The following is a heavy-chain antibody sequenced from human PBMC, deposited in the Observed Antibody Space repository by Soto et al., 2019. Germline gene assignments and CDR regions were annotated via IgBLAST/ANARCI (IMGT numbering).Heavy chain of an antibody. J-gene: IGHJ6*02. V-gene: IGHV4-34*01. D-gene: IGHD3-3*01. CDR1: GGSFSGYY. CDR2: INHSGST. CDR3: ARGSNVFRFLEWRIGPSTQTDSYGMDV. Sequence: PSETLSLTCAVYGGSFSGYYWSWIRQPPGKGLEWIGEINHSGSTNYNPSLKSRVTISVDTSKNQFSLKLSSVTAADTAVYYCARGSNVFRFLEWRIGPSTQTDSYGMDVWRQGTTVTVSS.